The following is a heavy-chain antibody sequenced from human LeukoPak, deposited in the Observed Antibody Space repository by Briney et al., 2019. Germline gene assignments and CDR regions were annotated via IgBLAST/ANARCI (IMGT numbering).Heavy chain of an antibody. Sequence: GGSLRLSCAASGFTLSSYWMHWVRQVPGKGLVWVSRVNSDGSGTIYADSVRGRFTISRDDAKNTLYLQMNSLRAEDTAVYYCAGGGRWGQGTLVTVSS. CDR1: GFTLSSYW. D-gene: IGHD2-15*01. CDR3: AGGGR. CDR2: VNSDGSGT. J-gene: IGHJ4*02. V-gene: IGHV3-74*01.